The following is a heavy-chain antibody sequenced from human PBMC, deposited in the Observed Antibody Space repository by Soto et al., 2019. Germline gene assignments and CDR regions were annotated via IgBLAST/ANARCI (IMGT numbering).Heavy chain of an antibody. J-gene: IGHJ5*02. Sequence: GGSLRLSCAASGFTFGSYAMIWVRQAPGKGLGWVSTISSSGDSTYYADSVKGRFTVSRDNSMNTLYMQMNSLRAEDTAVFYCAKDYAPDSSNWFDPWGQGTLVTVS. V-gene: IGHV3-23*01. D-gene: IGHD6-13*01. CDR3: AKDYAPDSSNWFDP. CDR2: ISSSGDST. CDR1: GFTFGSYA.